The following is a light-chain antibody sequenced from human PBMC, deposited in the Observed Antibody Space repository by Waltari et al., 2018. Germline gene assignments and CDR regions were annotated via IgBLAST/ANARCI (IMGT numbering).Light chain of an antibody. CDR1: QSVSRA. CDR2: GAS. V-gene: IGKV3-20*01. J-gene: IGKJ1*01. Sequence: EIGLTRSPGILSLSPGERATLSCRASQSVSRALAWYKQKPGQAPRLLIYGASSRATGIPDRFSGGGSGTDFSLTISRLEPEDFAVYYCQHYVRLPATFGQGTKVEIK. CDR3: QHYVRLPAT.